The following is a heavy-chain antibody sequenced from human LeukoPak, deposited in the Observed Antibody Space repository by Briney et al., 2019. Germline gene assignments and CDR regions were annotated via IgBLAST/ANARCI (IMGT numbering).Heavy chain of an antibody. V-gene: IGHV3-21*01. CDR3: ARAMVRGVNWFDP. CDR1: GFTFSSYS. Sequence: GGSLRLSCAASGFTFSSYSMNWVRQAPGKGLEWVSSISSSGSYIYYADSVKGRLTISRDNAKNSLSLQMNSLRAEDTAVYYCARAMVRGVNWFDPWGQGTLVTVSS. CDR2: ISSSGSYI. J-gene: IGHJ5*02. D-gene: IGHD3-10*01.